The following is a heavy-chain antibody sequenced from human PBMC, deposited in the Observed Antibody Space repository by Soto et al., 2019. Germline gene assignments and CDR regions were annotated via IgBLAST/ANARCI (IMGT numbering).Heavy chain of an antibody. J-gene: IGHJ6*02. CDR1: GYPATEYW. V-gene: IGHV5-51*01. D-gene: IGHD3-3*01. CDR3: AIQIKSLRFYCSVKDC. Sequence: GYSLKPCDNVPGYPATEYWIGCARQLPWTGLEWMGIIYPGDSDTRYSPYFQGHVTITVDKSTNTAYLQWNTLRASDTAMYYCAIQIKSLRFYCSVKDCWAHGTTVPV. CDR2: IYPGDSDT.